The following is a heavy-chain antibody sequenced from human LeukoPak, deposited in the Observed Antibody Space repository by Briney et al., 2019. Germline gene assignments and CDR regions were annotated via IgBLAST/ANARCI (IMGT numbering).Heavy chain of an antibody. V-gene: IGHV3-9*01. CDR1: GFTFNYYA. D-gene: IGHD5/OR15-5a*01. CDR2: ISWNSADI. Sequence: GGSLRLSCAASGFTFNYYAMPWVRQSPGKGLEWVSTISWNSADIAHADSVKGRFTISRDDAKNSLYLQMNSLRPEDTALYFCARQKNNVYGVDHWGQGTLVTVSS. J-gene: IGHJ4*02. CDR3: ARQKNNVYGVDH.